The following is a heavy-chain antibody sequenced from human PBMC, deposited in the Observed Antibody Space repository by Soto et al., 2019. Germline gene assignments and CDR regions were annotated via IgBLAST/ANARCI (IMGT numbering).Heavy chain of an antibody. V-gene: IGHV3-7*05. Sequence: GGSLRLSCAASGFTFSSYWMSWVRQAPGKGLEWVANIKQDGSEKYYVDSVKGRFTISRDNAKNSLYLQMNSLRAEDTAVYYCARDPPSFSLRHYYGMDVWGQGTTVTVSS. CDR3: ARDPPSFSLRHYYGMDV. CDR2: IKQDGSEK. CDR1: GFTFSSYW. J-gene: IGHJ6*02.